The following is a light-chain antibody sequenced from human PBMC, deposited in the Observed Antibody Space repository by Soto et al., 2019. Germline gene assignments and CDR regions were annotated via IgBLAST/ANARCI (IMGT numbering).Light chain of an antibody. CDR2: AAS. Sequence: DIQMTQSPSSLSASVGARFTITCRASQSISSYLNWYQQKPGKAPKLLIYAASSLQSGVPSRFSGSGSGTDFTLTSSSLQPEDFATYYCQQSYSTPITFGQGTRLEI. V-gene: IGKV1-39*01. J-gene: IGKJ5*01. CDR3: QQSYSTPIT. CDR1: QSISSY.